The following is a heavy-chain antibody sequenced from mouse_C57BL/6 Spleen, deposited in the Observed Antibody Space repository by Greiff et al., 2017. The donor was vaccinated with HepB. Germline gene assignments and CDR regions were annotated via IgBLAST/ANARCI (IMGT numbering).Heavy chain of an antibody. J-gene: IGHJ1*03. CDR2: IYPRSGNT. CDR1: GYTFTSYG. V-gene: IGHV1-81*01. D-gene: IGHD1-1*01. Sequence: VKLQQSGAELARPGASVKLSCKASGYTFTSYGISWVKQRTGQGLEWIGEIYPRSGNTYYNEKFKGKATLTADKSSSTAYMELRSLTSEDSAVYFCASPNYYGSSYGWYFDVWGTGTTVTVSS. CDR3: ASPNYYGSSYGWYFDV.